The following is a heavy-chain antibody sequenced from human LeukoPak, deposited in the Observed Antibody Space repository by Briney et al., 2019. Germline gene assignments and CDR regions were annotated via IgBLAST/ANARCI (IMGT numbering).Heavy chain of an antibody. CDR3: ARDSYGNFDY. V-gene: IGHV4-59*01. J-gene: IGHJ4*02. D-gene: IGHD4-17*01. CDR1: GGSISSYY. Sequence: VKPSETLSLTCTVSGGSISSYYWSWIRQPPGKGLEWIGYIYYSGSTNYNPSLKSRVTISVDTSKNQFSLKLSSVTAADTAVYYCARDSYGNFDYWGQGTLVTVSS. CDR2: IYYSGST.